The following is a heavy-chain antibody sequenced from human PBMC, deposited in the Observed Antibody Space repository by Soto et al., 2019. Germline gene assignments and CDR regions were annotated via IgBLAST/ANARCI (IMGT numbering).Heavy chain of an antibody. CDR3: ARDDCSGGSCYSDLWFDP. Sequence: ASVKVSCKASGGTFSSYAISWVRQAPGQGLEWMGGIIPIFGTANYAQKFQGRVTITADESTSTAYMELSSLRSEDTAVYYCARDDCSGGSCYSDLWFDPWGQGTLVTVSS. CDR1: GGTFSSYA. D-gene: IGHD2-15*01. J-gene: IGHJ5*02. CDR2: IIPIFGTA. V-gene: IGHV1-69*13.